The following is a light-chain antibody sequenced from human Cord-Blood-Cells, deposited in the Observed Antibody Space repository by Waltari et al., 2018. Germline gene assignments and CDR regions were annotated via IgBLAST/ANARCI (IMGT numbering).Light chain of an antibody. V-gene: IGLV2-23*01. Sequence: QSALTQPASVSGSPGQSITISCTGTSSDVGSYNLVSWYQQHPGKAPKLMIYEGSKRPSGVSNRCSGSKSGNTASLTISGLQAEDEADYYCCSYAGSSTEVFGGGTKLTVL. CDR1: SSDVGSYNL. CDR3: CSYAGSSTEV. CDR2: EGS. J-gene: IGLJ2*01.